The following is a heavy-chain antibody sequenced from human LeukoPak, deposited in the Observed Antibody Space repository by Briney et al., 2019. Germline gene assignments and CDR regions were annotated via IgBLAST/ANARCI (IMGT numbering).Heavy chain of an antibody. V-gene: IGHV1-18*01. D-gene: IGHD2-15*01. CDR2: ISAYNGNT. CDR3: ARDGRYCSGGSCPAPYYYYGMDV. Sequence: ASVKVSCKASGYTFTSYGISWVRQAPGQGLEWMGWISAYNGNTNYAQKLQGRVTMTTDTSTSTAYMELRSLRSDDTAVYYCARDGRYCSGGSCPAPYYYYGMDVWGQGTTVTVS. CDR1: GYTFTSYG. J-gene: IGHJ6*02.